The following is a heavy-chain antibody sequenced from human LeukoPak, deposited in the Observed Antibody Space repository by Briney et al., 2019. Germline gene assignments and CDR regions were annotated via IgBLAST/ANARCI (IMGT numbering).Heavy chain of an antibody. D-gene: IGHD6-19*01. J-gene: IGHJ4*02. Sequence: GGSLRLSCAASGFTFSSYAMHWVRQAPGKGLKWVAVISYDGSNKYYADSVKGRFTISRDNAKDTVYLQMNSLRAEDTAVYYCARVSIGWYSFDYWGQGTLVTVSS. CDR3: ARVSIGWYSFDY. CDR2: ISYDGSNK. V-gene: IGHV3-30-3*01. CDR1: GFTFSSYA.